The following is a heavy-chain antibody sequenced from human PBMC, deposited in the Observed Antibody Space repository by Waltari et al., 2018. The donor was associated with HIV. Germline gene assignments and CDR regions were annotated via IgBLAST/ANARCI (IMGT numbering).Heavy chain of an antibody. CDR3: AGGSAWLVNVLEI. Sequence: QVQLVQSGAEVKKPGASVKVSCRASGINFNADAVHWVRQAPGQGLEWLGSINLGTIFSRYSQMFQGRLTFTRDTSETTIFMELRSLKSEDTAVYFCAGGSAWLVNVLEIWGQGTLVTVSS. D-gene: IGHD5-12*01. CDR2: INLGTIFS. J-gene: IGHJ4*02. V-gene: IGHV1-3*01. CDR1: GINFNADA.